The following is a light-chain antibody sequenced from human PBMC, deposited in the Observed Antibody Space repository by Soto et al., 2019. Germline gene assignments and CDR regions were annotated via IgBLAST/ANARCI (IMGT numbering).Light chain of an antibody. CDR1: QSLLYSDGNTY. CDR2: KVS. V-gene: IGKV2-30*01. Sequence: VVLTQSPRALPVTLGQPASISCRSSQSLLYSDGNTYLNWFQQRPGQSPRRLFSKVSDRDSGLPDRCGGRGSGTDFTLKISRVEAEDVGIYYCTQCTRWPRTFGQGTKLEIK. CDR3: TQCTRWPRT. J-gene: IGKJ2*01.